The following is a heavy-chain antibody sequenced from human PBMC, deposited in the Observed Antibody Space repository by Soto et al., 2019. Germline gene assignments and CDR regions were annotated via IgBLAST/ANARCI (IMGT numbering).Heavy chain of an antibody. Sequence: QVQLVQSGPEVRKPGASVRVSCKAYGYSFSTYNLFWVRQAPGQGLQWMGWVSTYNGDTTYAQKFQGRVFMITATSTSTAYMELRGLTSDDTAVYYCARDVVPTYDFWGQGTLVTVSS. V-gene: IGHV1-18*04. CDR2: VSTYNGDT. CDR3: ARDVVPTYDF. D-gene: IGHD1-1*01. CDR1: GYSFSTYN. J-gene: IGHJ4*02.